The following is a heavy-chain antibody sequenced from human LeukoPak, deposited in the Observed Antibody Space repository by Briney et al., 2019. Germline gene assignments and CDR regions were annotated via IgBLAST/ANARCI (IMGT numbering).Heavy chain of an antibody. Sequence: PSETLSLTCTVSGGSISSYYWSWIRQPPGKGLGWIGYIYYSGSTNYNPSLKSRVTISVDTSKNQFDLKLYSVTAADTAVYCYEKTDRGYDPLFDYWGKGTLVTVSS. V-gene: IGHV4-59*01. CDR3: EKTDRGYDPLFDY. CDR1: GGSISSYY. CDR2: IYYSGST. J-gene: IGHJ4*02. D-gene: IGHD5-12*01.